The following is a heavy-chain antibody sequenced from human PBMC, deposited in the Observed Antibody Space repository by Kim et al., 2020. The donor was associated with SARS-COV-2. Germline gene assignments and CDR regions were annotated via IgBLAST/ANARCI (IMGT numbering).Heavy chain of an antibody. J-gene: IGHJ6*03. CDR2: ISSSGSTI. Sequence: GGSLRLSCAASGFTFSSYEMNWVRQAPGKGLEWVSYISSSGSTIYYADSVKGRFTISRDNAKNSLYLQMNSLRAEDTAVYYCATWIQLWKTEPVEYYYYMDVWGKGTTVTVSS. D-gene: IGHD5-18*01. CDR1: GFTFSSYE. V-gene: IGHV3-48*03. CDR3: ATWIQLWKTEPVEYYYYMDV.